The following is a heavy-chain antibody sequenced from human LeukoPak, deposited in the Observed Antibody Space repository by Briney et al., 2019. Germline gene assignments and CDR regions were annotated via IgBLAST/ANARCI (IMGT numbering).Heavy chain of an antibody. J-gene: IGHJ4*02. Sequence: PSETLSLTCTVSGGSISNYYWSWIRQPPGKGLEWIGYIYYSGSTNYNPSLKSRVTISVDTPKNQFSLKLSSVTAADTAVYYCARGGGSYYQDYWGQGTLVTVSS. D-gene: IGHD1-26*01. CDR3: ARGGGSYYQDY. CDR1: GGSISNYY. CDR2: IYYSGST. V-gene: IGHV4-59*12.